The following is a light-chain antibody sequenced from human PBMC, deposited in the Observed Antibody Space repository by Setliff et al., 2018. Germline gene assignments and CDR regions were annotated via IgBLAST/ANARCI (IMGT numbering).Light chain of an antibody. CDR3: QSYDSSLSGYVV. Sequence: QSALAQPPSVSGAPGQRVTISCTGSSSNIGAGYDVHWYQQLPGTAPKLLIYANSNRPSGVPDRFSGSKSGTSASLAITGLQAEDEADHYCQSYDSSLSGYVVFGGGTKVTVL. J-gene: IGLJ2*01. CDR2: ANS. CDR1: SSNIGAGYD. V-gene: IGLV1-40*01.